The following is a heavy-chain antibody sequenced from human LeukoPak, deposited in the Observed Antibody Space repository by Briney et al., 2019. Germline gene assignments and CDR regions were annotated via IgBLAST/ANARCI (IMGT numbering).Heavy chain of an antibody. CDR1: GGSFSGYY. CDR2: INHSGST. Sequence: SGTLSLTCAVYGGSFSGYYWSWIRQPPGKGLEWIGEINHSGSTNYNPSLKSRVTISVDTSKNQFSLKLSSVTAADTAVYYCARGPGDYEDYWGQGTLVTVSS. CDR3: ARGPGDYEDY. V-gene: IGHV4-34*01. D-gene: IGHD4-17*01. J-gene: IGHJ4*02.